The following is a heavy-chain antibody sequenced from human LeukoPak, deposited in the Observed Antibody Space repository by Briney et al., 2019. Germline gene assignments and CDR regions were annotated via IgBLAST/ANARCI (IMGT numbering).Heavy chain of an antibody. V-gene: IGHV4-4*07. J-gene: IGHJ3*02. Sequence: SETLSLTCTVSGGSISSYYWSWIRQPAGKGLEWIGRIYTSGSTNYNPSLKSRVTMSVDTSKNQFSLKLSSVTAADTAVYYCAGEEGRYCSSTSCYIGAFDIWGQGTMVTVSS. CDR3: AGEEGRYCSSTSCYIGAFDI. CDR1: GGSISSYY. D-gene: IGHD2-2*02. CDR2: IYTSGST.